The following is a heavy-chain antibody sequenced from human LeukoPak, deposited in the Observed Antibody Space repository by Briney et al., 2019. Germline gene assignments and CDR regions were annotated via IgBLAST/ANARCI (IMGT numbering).Heavy chain of an antibody. CDR2: ISSSSSYI. CDR3: ARGGVVVVAATSDY. D-gene: IGHD2-15*01. CDR1: GLTFCSYS. V-gene: IGHV3-21*01. Sequence: SGGSLRLSCAASGLTFCSYSMNWVRQAPGKGLEWVSSISSSSSYIYYADSVKGRFTISRDNAKNSLYLQMNSLRAEDTAVYYCARGGVVVVAATSDYWGPGTLVTASS. J-gene: IGHJ4*02.